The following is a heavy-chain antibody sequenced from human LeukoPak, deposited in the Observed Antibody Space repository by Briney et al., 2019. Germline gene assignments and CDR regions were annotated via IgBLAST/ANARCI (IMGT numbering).Heavy chain of an antibody. D-gene: IGHD1-26*01. CDR1: GGSISSSRYY. CDR3: ASIVGATTVDY. CDR2: IYYSGST. V-gene: IGHV4-39*07. J-gene: IGHJ4*02. Sequence: SETPSLTCSVSGGSISSSRYYWGWIRQPPGKGLEWIGSIYYSGSTYYNPSLKSRVTISVDTSKNQFSLILTSVTAADTAVYYCASIVGATTVDYWGQGTLVTVSS.